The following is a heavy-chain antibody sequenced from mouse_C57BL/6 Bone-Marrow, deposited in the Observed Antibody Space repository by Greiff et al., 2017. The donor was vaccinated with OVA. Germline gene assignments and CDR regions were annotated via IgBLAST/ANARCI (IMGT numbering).Heavy chain of an antibody. CDR2: INPNNGGT. J-gene: IGHJ2*01. D-gene: IGHD1-1*01. Sequence: VQLQQSGPELVKPGASVKISCKASGYTFTDYYMNWVKQSHGKSLEWIGDINPNNGGTSYNQKFKGKATLTVDKSSSTAYMELRSLTSEDSAVYYCARSGSSYGGYWGQGTTLTVSS. CDR1: GYTFTDYY. CDR3: ARSGSSYGGY. V-gene: IGHV1-26*01.